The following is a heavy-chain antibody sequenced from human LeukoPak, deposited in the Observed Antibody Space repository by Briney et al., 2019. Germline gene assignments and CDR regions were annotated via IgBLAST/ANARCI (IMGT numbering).Heavy chain of an antibody. CDR2: IWYDGSNE. J-gene: IGHJ3*02. Sequence: GGSLRLSCAASGFTFSNYAMYWVRQAPGKGLEWVAVIWYDGSNEYYADSVKGRFTISRDNSKNALYLQVNSLRAEDTAVYYCARGAYCSGSRCPGAFDIWGQGTMVTVSS. D-gene: IGHD2-15*01. CDR3: ARGAYCSGSRCPGAFDI. V-gene: IGHV3-33*01. CDR1: GFTFSNYA.